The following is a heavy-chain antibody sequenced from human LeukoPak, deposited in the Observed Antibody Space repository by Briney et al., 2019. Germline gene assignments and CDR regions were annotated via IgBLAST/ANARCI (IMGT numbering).Heavy chain of an antibody. V-gene: IGHV1-8*02. CDR2: MRPNSGET. D-gene: IGHD2-15*01. CDR3: ARGYCSGGACYTVECLPH. J-gene: IGHJ1*01. CDR1: GYTFTDYE. Sequence: ASVKVSCKASGYTFTDYEINWVRQAAGQGLEWMGWMRPNSGETRNVQKFQGRVSMTRNISTSTAYMELTGLRSDDTAVYFCARGYCSGGACYTVECLPHWGQGTRVIVSS.